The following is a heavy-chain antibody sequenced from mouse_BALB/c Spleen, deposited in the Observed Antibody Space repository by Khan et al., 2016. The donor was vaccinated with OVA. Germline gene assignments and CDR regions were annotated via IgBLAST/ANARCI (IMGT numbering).Heavy chain of an antibody. J-gene: IGHJ2*02. CDR2: INTYTGEP. D-gene: IGHD2-14*01. Sequence: QIQLVQSGPELKKPGETVKISCKASGYIFTNYGMNWVKQAPGKGLKWMGWINTYTGEPAYSDDFKGRFAFSPDTSASTAYLQINSLKNEDTATYFCARDRHDDYLDYWGQGTSLTVSS. CDR3: ARDRHDDYLDY. V-gene: IGHV9-3-1*01. CDR1: GYIFTNYG.